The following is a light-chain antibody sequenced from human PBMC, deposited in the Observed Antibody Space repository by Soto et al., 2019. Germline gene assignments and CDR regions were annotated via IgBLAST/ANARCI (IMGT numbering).Light chain of an antibody. V-gene: IGKV1-5*01. J-gene: IGKJ1*01. CDR1: QSISSW. Sequence: DIQMTQSPSTLSASVGYRVTITCRASQSISSWLAWYQQKPGKAPKLLIYDASSLESGVPSRFSGSGSGTEFTLTISCLQPDDFAIYYYQQYNSYSGTFGQATKVEIK. CDR2: DAS. CDR3: QQYNSYSGT.